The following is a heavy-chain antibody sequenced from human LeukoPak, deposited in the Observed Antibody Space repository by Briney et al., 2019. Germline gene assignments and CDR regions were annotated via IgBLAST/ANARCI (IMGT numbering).Heavy chain of an antibody. J-gene: IGHJ4*02. V-gene: IGHV3-7*05. CDR1: EFTFSSYW. CDR3: ARTAEITMTYYFDY. CDR2: IKQDGSEK. Sequence: PGGSLRLSCAASEFTFSSYWMTWVRQAPGKGLEWVANIKQDGSEKYYVDSVKGRFTISRDNAKKSLYLQMNSLRAEDTAVYYCARTAEITMTYYFDYWGQGTLVTVSS. D-gene: IGHD3-22*01.